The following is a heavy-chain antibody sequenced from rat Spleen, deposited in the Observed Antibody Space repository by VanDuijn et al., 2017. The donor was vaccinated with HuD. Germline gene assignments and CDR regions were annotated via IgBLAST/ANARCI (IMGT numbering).Heavy chain of an antibody. D-gene: IGHD1-12*02. J-gene: IGHJ3*01. Sequence: EVQLVESGGGLVQPGRSLKLSCVASGFTFNNYWMSWTRQAPGKGLEWVSSISSDAVYSYYPDSVKGRFTISRDNAENTVYLQMNSLRSEDSATYYCARSEGTHYYLPFADWGQGSLVTVSS. CDR2: ISSDAVYS. V-gene: IGHV5-58*01. CDR3: ARSEGTHYYLPFAD. CDR1: GFTFNNYW.